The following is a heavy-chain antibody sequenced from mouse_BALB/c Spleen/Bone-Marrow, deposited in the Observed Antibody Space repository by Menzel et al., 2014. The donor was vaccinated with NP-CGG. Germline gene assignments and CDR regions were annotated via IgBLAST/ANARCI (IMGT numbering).Heavy chain of an antibody. CDR1: GDSITSGY. V-gene: IGHV3-8*02. D-gene: IGHD2-4*01. CDR3: ASGGPTMITYYAMDY. CDR2: INFSGCT. J-gene: IGHJ4*01. Sequence: EVQLQESGPSLVKPSRTLSLTCSVTGDSITSGYWNWIRKFPANKLEYMGYINFSGCTYYNPSLKSRISITRDTSKNQYYLQLNSVTTEDTATYYCASGGPTMITYYAMDYWGQGTSVTVSS.